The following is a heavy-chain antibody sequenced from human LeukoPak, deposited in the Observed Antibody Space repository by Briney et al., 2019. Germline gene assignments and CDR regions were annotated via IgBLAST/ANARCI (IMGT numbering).Heavy chain of an antibody. Sequence: SETLSLTCAVYGGSFSGYYWSWIRQPPGKGLEWIGEINHSGSTNYNPSLKSRVTISVDTSKNQFSLKLSSVTAADTAVYYCARVGGFYASGSAFDCWGQGTLVTVSS. J-gene: IGHJ4*02. CDR2: INHSGST. V-gene: IGHV4-34*01. CDR1: GGSFSGYY. CDR3: ARVGGFYASGSAFDC. D-gene: IGHD3-10*01.